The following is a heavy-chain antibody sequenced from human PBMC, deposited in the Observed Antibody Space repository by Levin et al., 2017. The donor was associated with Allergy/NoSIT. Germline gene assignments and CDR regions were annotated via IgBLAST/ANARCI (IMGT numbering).Heavy chain of an antibody. D-gene: IGHD3-22*01. CDR1: GFTFSSYA. Sequence: PGGSLRLSCAASGFTFSSYAMSWVRQAPGKGLEWVSAISGSGGSTYYADSVKGRFTISRDNSKNTLYLQMNSLRAEDTAVYYCAKPPYYDSSGYYQWYFDYWGQGTLVTVSS. V-gene: IGHV3-23*01. J-gene: IGHJ4*02. CDR2: ISGSGGST. CDR3: AKPPYYDSSGYYQWYFDY.